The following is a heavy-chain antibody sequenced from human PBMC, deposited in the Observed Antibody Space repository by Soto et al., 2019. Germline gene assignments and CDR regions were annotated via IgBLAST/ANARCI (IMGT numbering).Heavy chain of an antibody. V-gene: IGHV3-74*01. D-gene: IGHD3-16*01. CDR2: INSDGSST. J-gene: IGHJ6*02. CDR1: GFTFSSYW. Sequence: EVQPVESGGGLVQPGGSLRLSCAASGFTFSSYWMHCVRQAPGKGLVWVSRINSDGSSTSYADSVKGRFTISRDNAKNTLYLQMNSLRAEDTAVYYCARDDHTLGDGMDVWGQGTSVTVSS. CDR3: ARDDHTLGDGMDV.